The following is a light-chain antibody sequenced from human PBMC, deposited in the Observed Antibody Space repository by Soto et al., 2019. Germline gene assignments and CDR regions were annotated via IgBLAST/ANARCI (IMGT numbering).Light chain of an antibody. V-gene: IGKV1-5*01. Sequence: DSQMTQSPSTLSASVGDRVTITCRASQTMSTWLAWYQQKPGKAPELLIYDASSLRSGVPSRFSGSGSGTEFTLTINSLQPDDFATYYCQRYDGYFGQGTKLEIK. CDR3: QRYDGY. J-gene: IGKJ2*01. CDR1: QTMSTW. CDR2: DAS.